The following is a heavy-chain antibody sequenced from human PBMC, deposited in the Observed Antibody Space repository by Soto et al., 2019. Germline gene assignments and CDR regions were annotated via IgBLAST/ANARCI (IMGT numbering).Heavy chain of an antibody. Sequence: EVQLVESGGGLIQPGGSLRLSCAASGFNFSSNDMNWVRQAPGKGLEWVSLIYSGGSTYYADSVKGRFTISRDNSKNTLYLKISSLRAEDTAVYYCATRPLLPGAPWGQGTMVTVSS. CDR1: GFNFSSND. J-gene: IGHJ3*01. V-gene: IGHV3-53*01. D-gene: IGHD3-22*01. CDR3: ATRPLLPGAP. CDR2: IYSGGST.